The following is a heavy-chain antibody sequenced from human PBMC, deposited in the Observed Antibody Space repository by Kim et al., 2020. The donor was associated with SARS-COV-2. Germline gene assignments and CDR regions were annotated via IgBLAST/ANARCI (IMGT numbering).Heavy chain of an antibody. CDR3: ARRPMNWGSMHYFDY. Sequence: SFQGQVTISADKSISTAYLQWSSLKASDTAMYYCARRPMNWGSMHYFDYWGQGTLVTVSS. D-gene: IGHD7-27*01. J-gene: IGHJ4*02. V-gene: IGHV5-51*01.